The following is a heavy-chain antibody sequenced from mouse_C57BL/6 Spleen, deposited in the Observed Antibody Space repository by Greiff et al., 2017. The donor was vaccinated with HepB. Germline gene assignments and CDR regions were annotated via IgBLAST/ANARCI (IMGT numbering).Heavy chain of an antibody. D-gene: IGHD3-2*02. J-gene: IGHJ2*01. Sequence: QVQLKQPGAELVKPGASVKLSCEASGYTFTSYWMHWVKQRPGQGLEWIGMIHPNSGSTNYNEKFKSKATLTVDKSSSTAYMQLSSLTSEDSAVYYCARWGEAAQALDYFDYWGQGTTLTVSS. CDR2: IHPNSGST. CDR1: GYTFTSYW. CDR3: ARWGEAAQALDYFDY. V-gene: IGHV1-64*01.